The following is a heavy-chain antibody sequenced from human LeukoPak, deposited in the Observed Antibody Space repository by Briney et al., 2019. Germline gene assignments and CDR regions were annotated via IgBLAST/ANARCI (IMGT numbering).Heavy chain of an antibody. J-gene: IGHJ5*02. V-gene: IGHV1-18*04. CDR3: ARDLIAVRPGWFDP. Sequence: GASVKVSCKASGYTFTTFGISWVRQAPGQGLEWMGWISAYNGNTNYAQNVQGRVTMTTDTSTSTAYLEVRSLRYDDTAVYFCARDLIAVRPGWFDPWGRGTLVIVSS. CDR2: ISAYNGNT. CDR1: GYTFTTFG. D-gene: IGHD6-6*01.